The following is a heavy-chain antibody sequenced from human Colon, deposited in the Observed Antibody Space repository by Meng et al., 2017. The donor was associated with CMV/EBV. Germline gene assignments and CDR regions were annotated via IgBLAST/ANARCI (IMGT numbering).Heavy chain of an antibody. CDR3: ARRFEYSSSYGVDV. CDR2: INEDGSET. J-gene: IGHJ6*02. Sequence: GSLRLSCVGSGLVFDLYSMAWVRQAPGRGLEWVANINEDGSETTYVQSMKGRLTISRDNTKNALYLQMNSLRAEDTAVYYCARRFEYSSSYGVDVRGQGTTVTVSS. D-gene: IGHD6-13*01. V-gene: IGHV3-7*01. CDR1: GLVFDLYS.